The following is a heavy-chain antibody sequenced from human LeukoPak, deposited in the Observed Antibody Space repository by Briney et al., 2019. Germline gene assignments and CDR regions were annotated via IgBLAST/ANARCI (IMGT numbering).Heavy chain of an antibody. J-gene: IGHJ4*02. V-gene: IGHV3-49*04. D-gene: IGHD3-9*01. CDR3: TSTTYYDILTGYYNRAPLDY. CDR2: IRSKAYGGTS. Sequence: GGSLRLSCTSSGFTFGDYAMSWVRQAPGKGLEWVGFIRSKAYGGTSEYAASVQGRFTISRDDSKSIAYLQMNSLKTEDAAVYFCTSTTYYDILTGYYNRAPLDYWGQGTLVTVSS. CDR1: GFTFGDYA.